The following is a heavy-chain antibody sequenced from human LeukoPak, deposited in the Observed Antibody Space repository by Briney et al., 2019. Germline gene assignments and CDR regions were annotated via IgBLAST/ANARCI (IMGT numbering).Heavy chain of an antibody. CDR2: IKQDGSET. D-gene: IGHD5-18*01. V-gene: IGHV3-7*01. J-gene: IGHJ4*02. CDR1: GFTFSRHW. CDR3: ARDSSGGYSYGTAIDY. Sequence: GGSLRLSCAASGFTFSRHWMTWVRQAPGKGLEWVANIKQDGSETYYVDSVKGRFTVSRDNSKNSLYLQMNSLRAEDTAVYYCARDSSGGYSYGTAIDYWGQGTLVTVSS.